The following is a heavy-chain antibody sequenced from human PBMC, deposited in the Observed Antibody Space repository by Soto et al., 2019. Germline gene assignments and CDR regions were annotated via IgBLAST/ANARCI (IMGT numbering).Heavy chain of an antibody. J-gene: IGHJ5*02. Sequence: QVQLVQSGAEVKKPGASVKVSCKASGYTFTSYYMHWVRQAPGQGLEWMGIINPSGGSTSYAQKFQGRVTMTRDTSTSTVYMELSSLRSEDTAVYYCARAGVEQFLRGHTEGWLDPWGQGTLVTVSS. CDR3: ARAGVEQFLRGHTEGWLDP. CDR1: GYTFTSYY. CDR2: INPSGGST. D-gene: IGHD6-19*01. V-gene: IGHV1-46*01.